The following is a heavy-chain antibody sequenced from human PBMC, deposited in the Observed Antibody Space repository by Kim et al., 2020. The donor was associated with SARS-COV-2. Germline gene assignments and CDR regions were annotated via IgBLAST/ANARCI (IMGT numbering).Heavy chain of an antibody. Sequence: ASVKVSCKTSGFTFNGYHIRWVRQAPGQGLEWMALINADIGSSTSAPKFQGRVTVTRDTSISTVYMDLSRVTSDDTAVYYCARETASSGIQGFDYWCQ. V-gene: IGHV1-2*02. CDR1: GFTFNGYH. J-gene: IGHJ4*02. CDR2: INADIGSS. D-gene: IGHD1-1*01. CDR3: ARETASSGIQGFDY.